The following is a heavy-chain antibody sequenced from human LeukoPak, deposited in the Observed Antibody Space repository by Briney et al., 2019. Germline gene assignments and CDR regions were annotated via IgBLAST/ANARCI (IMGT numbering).Heavy chain of an antibody. D-gene: IGHD6-13*01. CDR1: GFTFSNYW. CDR2: IKQDGSEK. Sequence: PGGSLRLSCVASGFTFSNYWMSWVRQAPGKGLEWVANIKQDGSEKYYVDSVKGRFTISKDNAKNSVYLQMNCLRAEDTAVYYCATHSSWRFGYWGQGTLVTVSS. V-gene: IGHV3-7*01. CDR3: ATHSSWRFGY. J-gene: IGHJ4*02.